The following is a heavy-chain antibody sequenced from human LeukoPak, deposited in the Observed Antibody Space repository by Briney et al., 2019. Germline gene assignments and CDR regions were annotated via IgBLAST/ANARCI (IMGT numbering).Heavy chain of an antibody. Sequence: GGSLRLSCAASGFTFSSYAMSWVRQAPGKGLEWVSANSGSGVSTYYADSVKGRFTISRDNSKNTLYLQMNSLRAEGTAVYYCAKAMIAAAPSRIVVVVAATQVYFDYWGQGTLVTVSS. D-gene: IGHD2-15*01. CDR3: AKAMIAAAPSRIVVVVAATQVYFDY. CDR2: NSGSGVST. CDR1: GFTFSSYA. V-gene: IGHV3-23*01. J-gene: IGHJ4*02.